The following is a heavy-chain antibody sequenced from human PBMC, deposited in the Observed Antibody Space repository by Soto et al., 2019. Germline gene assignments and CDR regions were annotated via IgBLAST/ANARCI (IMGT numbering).Heavy chain of an antibody. CDR2: FYYLGRT. V-gene: IGHV4-61*01. Sequence: SETLSLTCTVSSASFKSGSYYWSWIRQPPGKGLEWIGNFYYLGRTSYNPSLKSRVTISMDTSRREFSLWLSSVTAADTAIYYCARDFDYFDYWGQGTLVTVSS. CDR1: SASFKSGSYY. CDR3: ARDFDYFDY. J-gene: IGHJ4*02.